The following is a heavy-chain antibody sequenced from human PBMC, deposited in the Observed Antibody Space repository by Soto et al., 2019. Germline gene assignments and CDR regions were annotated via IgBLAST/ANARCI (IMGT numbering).Heavy chain of an antibody. D-gene: IGHD6-13*01. CDR1: GYTFIGYY. J-gene: IGHJ4*02. Sequence: ASVKVSCKTSGYTFIGYYLNWVRQAPGQGLEWMGWVNPHTGGTHYAQKLDGRVTMTRDTSTYTAYMELSGLKFDDTATYFCARVMAYEQQLVPFDYWGQGTLVTVSS. CDR3: ARVMAYEQQLVPFDY. CDR2: VNPHTGGT. V-gene: IGHV1-2*02.